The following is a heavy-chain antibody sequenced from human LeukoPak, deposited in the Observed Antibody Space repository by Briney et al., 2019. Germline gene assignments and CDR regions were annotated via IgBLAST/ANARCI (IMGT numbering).Heavy chain of an antibody. D-gene: IGHD2/OR15-2a*01. CDR2: INHSGST. V-gene: IGHV4-34*01. CDR3: ARVYLANDAFDV. CDR1: GESFSGYY. Sequence: SETLSLTCAVYGESFSGYYWNWIRQPPGKGLEWIGEINHSGSTSYNPSFKSRVTISVDTSKNQFSLKLSSVTAADTAVYYCARVYLANDAFDVWGQGTMVTVSS. J-gene: IGHJ3*01.